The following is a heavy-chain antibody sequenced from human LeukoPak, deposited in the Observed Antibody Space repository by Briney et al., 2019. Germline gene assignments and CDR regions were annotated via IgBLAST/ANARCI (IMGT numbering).Heavy chain of an antibody. CDR3: ARDRSTPTAFDY. D-gene: IGHD3-16*02. CDR2: ISFNENT. V-gene: IGHV4-39*07. CDR1: VDSISGRTYY. J-gene: IGHJ4*02. Sequence: PSETLSLTCNVSVDSISGRTYYCGWSPQPPGKGLEWIEGISFNENTYYNPSLQVRVTVSVDRYKTHFSLKLNTVTAADKAVYYCARDRSTPTAFDYCGQGALVIVSS.